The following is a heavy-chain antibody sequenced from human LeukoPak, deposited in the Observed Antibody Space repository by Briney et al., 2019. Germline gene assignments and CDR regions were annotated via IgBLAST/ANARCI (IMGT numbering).Heavy chain of an antibody. D-gene: IGHD3-22*01. CDR1: GFTFTTYA. CDR2: ISGSGGNT. V-gene: IGHV3-23*01. J-gene: IGHJ2*01. Sequence: GGSLRLSCAASGFTFTTYALSWVRQAPGKGLEWVSAISGSGGNTYYTDPVKGRFATSRDNSKNTLYLQMNSLRAEDTAIYYCARRAYDSSGFDLWGRGTLVTVSS. CDR3: ARRAYDSSGFDL.